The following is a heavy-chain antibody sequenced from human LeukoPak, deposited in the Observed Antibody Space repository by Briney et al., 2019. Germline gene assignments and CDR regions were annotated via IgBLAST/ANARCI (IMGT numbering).Heavy chain of an antibody. J-gene: IGHJ4*02. CDR1: GFTFSSYA. CDR2: ISYDGSNK. V-gene: IGHV3-30*01. D-gene: IGHD3-22*01. CDR3: ARVGSSSGYPWAFDY. Sequence: PGRSLRLFCAASGFTFSSYAMHWVRQAPGKGLEWVAVISYDGSNKYYADSVKGRFTIPRDNSKNTLYLQMNSLRAEDTAVYYCARVGSSSGYPWAFDYWGQGTLVTVSS.